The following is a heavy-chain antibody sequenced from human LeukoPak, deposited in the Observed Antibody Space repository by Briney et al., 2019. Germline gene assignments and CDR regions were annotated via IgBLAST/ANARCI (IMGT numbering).Heavy chain of an antibody. J-gene: IGHJ6*02. Sequence: GGSLRLSCVASGFTFSCCTMNWARQAPGKGLEWVASINHNGNVNYYVDSVKGRFTISRDNAKNSLYLQMSNLRAEDTAVYFCARGGGLDVWGQGATVTVSS. CDR1: GFTFSCCT. CDR2: INHNGNVN. V-gene: IGHV3-7*03. D-gene: IGHD3-16*01. CDR3: ARGGGLDV.